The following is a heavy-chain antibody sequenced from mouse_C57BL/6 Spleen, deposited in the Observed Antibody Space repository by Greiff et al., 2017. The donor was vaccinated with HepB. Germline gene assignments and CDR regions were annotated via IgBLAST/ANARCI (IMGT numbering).Heavy chain of an antibody. J-gene: IGHJ3*01. V-gene: IGHV1-53*01. CDR3: ARKYYGSYAWFAY. Sequence: QVQLQQPGTELVKPGASVKLSCKASGYTFTSYWMHWVKQRPGQGLEWIGNINPSNGGTNYNEKFKSKATLTVDKSSSTAYMQLSSLTSEDAAVYYWARKYYGSYAWFAYWGQGTLVTVSA. D-gene: IGHD2-1*01. CDR2: INPSNGGT. CDR1: GYTFTSYW.